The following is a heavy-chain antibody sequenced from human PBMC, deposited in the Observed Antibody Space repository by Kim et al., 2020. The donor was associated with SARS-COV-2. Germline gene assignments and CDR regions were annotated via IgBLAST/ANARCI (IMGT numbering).Heavy chain of an antibody. CDR1: GGSISSYY. CDR3: ARHSSGYGDFQH. CDR2: IYYSGST. D-gene: IGHD3-22*01. Sequence: SETLSLTCTVSGGSISSYYWSWIRQPPGKGLEWIGYIYYSGSTNYNPSLKSRVTISVDTSKNQFSLKLSSVTAADTAVYYCARHSSGYGDFQHWGQGTLVTVSS. J-gene: IGHJ1*01. V-gene: IGHV4-59*01.